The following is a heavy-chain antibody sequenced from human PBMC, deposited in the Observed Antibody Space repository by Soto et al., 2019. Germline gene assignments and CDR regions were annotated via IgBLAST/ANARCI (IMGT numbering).Heavy chain of an antibody. J-gene: IGHJ4*02. CDR2: ISAYNGHT. CDR1: GYTFTSYG. CDR3: ARDVGRFLEWLRGY. Sequence: QVQLVQSGAEVKKPGASVKVSCKASGYTFTSYGISWVRQAPGQGLEWMGWISAYNGHTNYAQKLQGRVTMTTDTATSTAYMELRSLRADDTAVYYCARDVGRFLEWLRGYWGQGTLVTVSS. D-gene: IGHD3-3*01. V-gene: IGHV1-18*01.